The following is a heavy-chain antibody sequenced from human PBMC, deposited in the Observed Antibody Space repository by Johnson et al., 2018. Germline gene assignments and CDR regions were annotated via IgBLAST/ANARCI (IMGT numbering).Heavy chain of an antibody. V-gene: IGHV3-30*18. CDR2: ISYDESNK. Sequence: QVQLVESGGGVVQPGRSMRLSCAASGFTFSTYAMHWVRQAPGKGLERVSVISYDESNKDSADSVKGRFTISIDNSKNTPYLEMNSLRVEDTAVYYCAKDDRPTLRPAAYFQHWGQGTLVTVSS. J-gene: IGHJ1*01. CDR1: GFTFSTYA. CDR3: AKDDRPTLRPAAYFQH. D-gene: IGHD2-15*01.